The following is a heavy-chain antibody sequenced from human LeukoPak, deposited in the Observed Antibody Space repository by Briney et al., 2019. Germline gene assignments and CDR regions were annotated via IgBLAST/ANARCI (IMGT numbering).Heavy chain of an antibody. CDR3: ARDYDILTGYYIPQPLDY. V-gene: IGHV1-2*02. D-gene: IGHD3-9*01. J-gene: IGHJ4*02. CDR2: INPNSGGT. CDR1: GYTFTGYF. Sequence: ASVKVSCKASGYTFTGYFMHWVRQAPGQGLEWMGWINPNSGGTNYAQKLQGRVTMTTDTSTSTAYMELRSLRSDDTAVYYCARDYDILTGYYIPQPLDYWGQGTLVTVSS.